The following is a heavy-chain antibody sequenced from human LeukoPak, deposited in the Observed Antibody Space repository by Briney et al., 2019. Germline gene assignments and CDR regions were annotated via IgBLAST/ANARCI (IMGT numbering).Heavy chain of an antibody. CDR3: AKSPSGYDIY. CDR1: GFTYSSYG. D-gene: IGHD3-9*01. V-gene: IGHV3-30*18. Sequence: SGGSLRLSCAASGFTYSSYGMHWVRQAPGKGLEWVAVISYDGSNKYYADSVKGRFTISRDNSKNTLYLQMNSLRAEDTAVYYCAKSPSGYDIYWGQGTLVTVSS. CDR2: ISYDGSNK. J-gene: IGHJ4*02.